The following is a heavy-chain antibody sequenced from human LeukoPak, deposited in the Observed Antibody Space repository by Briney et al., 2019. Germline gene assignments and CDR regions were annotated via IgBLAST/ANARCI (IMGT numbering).Heavy chain of an antibody. CDR3: ARGSRTGWYYFDY. Sequence: GGSLRLSCAASGFTFSSYGVSWVRQAPGKGLEWVSGISGSGHRTYYADSVKGRFTISRDNSKSTLYLQMNSLRAEDTAVYYCARGSRTGWYYFDYWGQGTLVTVSS. J-gene: IGHJ4*02. CDR2: ISGSGHRT. V-gene: IGHV3-23*01. D-gene: IGHD6-19*01. CDR1: GFTFSSYG.